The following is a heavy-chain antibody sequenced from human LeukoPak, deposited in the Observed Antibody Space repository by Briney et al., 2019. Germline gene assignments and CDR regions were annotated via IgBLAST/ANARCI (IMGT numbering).Heavy chain of an antibody. CDR2: INHSGST. V-gene: IGHV4-34*01. J-gene: IGHJ5*02. CDR3: ARGRSRITMVRRVRPGWFDP. Sequence: SETLSLTCAVYGGSFSGYYWSWIRQPPGKGLEWIGEINHSGSTNYNPSLKSRVTISVGTSKNQFSLKLSSETAADTAVYYCARGRSRITMVRRVRPGWFDPWGQGTLVTVSS. D-gene: IGHD3-10*01. CDR1: GGSFSGYY.